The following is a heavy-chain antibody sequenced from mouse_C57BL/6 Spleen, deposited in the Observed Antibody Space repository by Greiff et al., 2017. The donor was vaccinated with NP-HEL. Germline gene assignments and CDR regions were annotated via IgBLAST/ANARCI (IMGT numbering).Heavy chain of an antibody. V-gene: IGHV1-4*01. D-gene: IGHD3-3*01. J-gene: IGHJ2*01. CDR3: ARLRGLGLDY. CDR1: GYTFTSYT. Sequence: VKLVESGAELARPGASVKMSCKASGYTFTSYTMHWVKQRPGQGLEWIGYINPSSGYTKYNQKFKDKATLTADKSSSTAYMRLSSLTSEDSAVYYCARLRGLGLDYWGQGTTLTVSS. CDR2: INPSSGYT.